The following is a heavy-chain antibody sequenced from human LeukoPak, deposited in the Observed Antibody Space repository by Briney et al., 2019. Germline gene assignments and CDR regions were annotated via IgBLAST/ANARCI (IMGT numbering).Heavy chain of an antibody. J-gene: IGHJ6*02. D-gene: IGHD1-14*01. Sequence: GGSLRLSCAASGFTVSSNYMSWVRQAPGKGLEWVSVIYSGGSTYYADSVKGRFTISRGNSKNTLYLQMNSLRAEGTAVYYCARAPPGYYYGMDVWGQGTTVTVSS. CDR2: IYSGGST. V-gene: IGHV3-53*01. CDR1: GFTVSSNY. CDR3: ARAPPGYYYGMDV.